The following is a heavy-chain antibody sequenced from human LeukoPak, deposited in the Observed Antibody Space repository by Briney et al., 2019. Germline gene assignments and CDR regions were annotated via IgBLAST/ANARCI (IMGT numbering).Heavy chain of an antibody. Sequence: PGGSLRLSCAASGFTFSSYAMSWVRQAPGKGLEWVSAISGSGGSTYYADSVKGRFTISRDNAKNSLYLQMNSLRAEDTAVYYCARDPYHSSSWYGYDYWGQGTLVTVSS. CDR1: GFTFSSYA. V-gene: IGHV3-23*01. D-gene: IGHD6-13*01. CDR2: ISGSGGST. J-gene: IGHJ4*02. CDR3: ARDPYHSSSWYGYDY.